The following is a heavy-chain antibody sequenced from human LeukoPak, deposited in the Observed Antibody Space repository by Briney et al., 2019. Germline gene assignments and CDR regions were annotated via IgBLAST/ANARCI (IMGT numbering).Heavy chain of an antibody. D-gene: IGHD5-12*01. V-gene: IGHV4-61*05. J-gene: IGHJ3*02. CDR3: ARLAVATTDAFDI. CDR2: IYYSGST. Sequence: TSETLSLTCTVSGGSISSTGSFWGWIRQPPGKGLEWIGYIYYSGSTNYNPSLKSRVTISVDTSKNQFSLKLSSVTAADTAVYYCARLAVATTDAFDIWGQGTMVTVSS. CDR1: GGSISSTGSF.